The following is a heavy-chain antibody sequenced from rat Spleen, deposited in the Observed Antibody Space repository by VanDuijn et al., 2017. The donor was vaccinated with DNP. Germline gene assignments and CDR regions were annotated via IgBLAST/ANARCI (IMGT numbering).Heavy chain of an antibody. Sequence: EVQLVESGGGLVQPGRSLKLSCAASGFTFSDYYMAWVRQAPTKGLEWVATISYDGSSTYYRDSVKGRFTISRDNAENTVYLQMNSLRSEDTATYYCARQDPFDYWGQGVMVTVSS. CDR1: GFTFSDYY. V-gene: IGHV5-7*01. CDR2: ISYDGSST. CDR3: ARQDPFDY. J-gene: IGHJ2*01.